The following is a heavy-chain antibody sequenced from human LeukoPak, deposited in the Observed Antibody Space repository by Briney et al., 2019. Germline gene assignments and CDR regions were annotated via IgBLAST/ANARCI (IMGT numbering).Heavy chain of an antibody. V-gene: IGHV4-59*01. CDR1: GGSISNY. D-gene: IGHD2-21*02. CDR3: ARDRPKAYCGGDCYLDAFDI. CDR2: IYYSGST. Sequence: SETLSLTCTVSGGSISNYWSWIRQPPGKGLEWIGYIYYSGSTNYNPSLKSRVTISVDTSKNQFSLKLSSVTAADTAVYYCARDRPKAYCGGDCYLDAFDIWGQGTMVTVSS. J-gene: IGHJ3*02.